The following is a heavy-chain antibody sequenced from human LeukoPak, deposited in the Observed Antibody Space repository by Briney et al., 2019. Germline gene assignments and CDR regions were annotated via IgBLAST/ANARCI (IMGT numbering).Heavy chain of an antibody. CDR2: ISDGGSTI. J-gene: IGHJ4*02. Sequence: GGSLRLSCAASGFTFSSYAMNWVRQAPGKGLEWVSYISDGGSTIYYADSVKGRFTISRDNAKNSLYLQMNSLRDEDTAVYYCARAMRSGYDYWGQGTLVTVSS. V-gene: IGHV3-48*03. CDR1: GFTFSSYA. CDR3: ARAMRSGYDY. D-gene: IGHD5-12*01.